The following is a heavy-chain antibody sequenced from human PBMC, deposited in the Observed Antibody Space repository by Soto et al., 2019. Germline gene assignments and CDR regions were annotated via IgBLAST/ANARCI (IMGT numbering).Heavy chain of an antibody. CDR2: IYSGGST. CDR3: ARGGVVPADYSISDYYYYMDV. CDR1: GFTVSSNY. V-gene: IGHV3-66*01. Sequence: GGSLRLSCAASGFTVSSNYMSWVRQAPGKGLEWVSVIYSGGSTYYADSVKGRFTISRDNSKNTLYLQMNSLRAEDTAVYYCARGGVVPADYSISDYYYYMDVWGKGTTVTVSS. D-gene: IGHD2-2*01. J-gene: IGHJ6*03.